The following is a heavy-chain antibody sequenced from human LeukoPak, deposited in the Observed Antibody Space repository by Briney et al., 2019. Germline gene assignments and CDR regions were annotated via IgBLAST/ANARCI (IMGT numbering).Heavy chain of an antibody. D-gene: IGHD3-3*01. Sequence: GGSLRLSCAASGFTFSNAWMSWVRQAPGKGLEWVGRIKSKTDGGTTDYAAPVKGRFTMSRDDSKNTLYLQMNSLKTEDTAVYYCTTGGERHDFWSGYQYWGQGTLVTVSS. J-gene: IGHJ4*02. CDR2: IKSKTDGGTT. CDR1: GFTFSNAW. V-gene: IGHV3-15*01. CDR3: TTGGERHDFWSGYQY.